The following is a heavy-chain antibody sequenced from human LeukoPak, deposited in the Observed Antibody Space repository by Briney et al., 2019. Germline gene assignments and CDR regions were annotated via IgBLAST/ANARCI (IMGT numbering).Heavy chain of an antibody. CDR3: ARLSSAGYYSTWFDP. D-gene: IGHD3-9*01. Sequence: ASVKVSCKASGYTFTSYYMHWVRQAPGQGLEWMGIINPSGGSTSYAQKFQGRVTMTRDTSTSTVYMELSSLRSEDTAVYYCARLSSAGYYSTWFDPWGQGTLVTVSS. CDR2: INPSGGST. CDR1: GYTFTSYY. J-gene: IGHJ5*02. V-gene: IGHV1-46*01.